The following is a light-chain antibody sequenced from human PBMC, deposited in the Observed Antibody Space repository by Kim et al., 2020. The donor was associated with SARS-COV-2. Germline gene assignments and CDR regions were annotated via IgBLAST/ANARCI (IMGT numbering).Light chain of an antibody. J-gene: IGLJ2*01. CDR3: QSYNRDNVL. V-gene: IGLV6-57*03. Sequence: GNTVTISCDRNSDSVDANYVQWYPQRPGGGPATVIYEDDQRPSGVSDRFSGSIANSSNSASLTISGLMTEDEADYYCQSYNRDNVLFGGGTQLTVL. CDR2: EDD. CDR1: SDSVDANY.